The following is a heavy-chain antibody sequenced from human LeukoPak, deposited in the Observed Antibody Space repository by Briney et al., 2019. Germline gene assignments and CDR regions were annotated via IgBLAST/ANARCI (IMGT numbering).Heavy chain of an antibody. J-gene: IGHJ6*03. CDR1: GFTFSSYA. CDR2: IKQDGSEK. CDR3: ARVKQRLVRLLGRDTTYNYYYYMDV. D-gene: IGHD6-13*01. Sequence: GGSLRLSCAASGFTFSSYAMSWVRQAPGKGLEWVANIKQDGSEKYYVDSVKGRFTVSRDNARNSLYLQMNSLRAEDTAVYYCARVKQRLVRLLGRDTTYNYYYYMDVWGKGTTVTVSS. V-gene: IGHV3-7*01.